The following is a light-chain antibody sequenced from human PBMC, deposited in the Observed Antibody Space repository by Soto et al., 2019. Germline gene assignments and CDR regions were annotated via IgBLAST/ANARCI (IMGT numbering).Light chain of an antibody. J-gene: IGKJ2*01. CDR2: KAS. CDR1: QSISSW. Sequence: DIQMTQSPSTLSASVGDRVTITCRASQSISSWLAWYQQKPGKAPKLLIYKASSLESGVPSRFSGSGSGTEVTRTISSLQPDDFATYYCQQYKSYSYTFGQGTKLESK. CDR3: QQYKSYSYT. V-gene: IGKV1-5*03.